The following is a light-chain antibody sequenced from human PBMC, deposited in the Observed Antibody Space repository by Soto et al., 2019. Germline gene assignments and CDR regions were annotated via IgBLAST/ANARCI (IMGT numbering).Light chain of an antibody. Sequence: EIVLTQSPGTLSLSPGERATLSCRASRSVSSSYLAWYQQKPGQAPRLLIYGASSRATDIPDRFSGSGSGTDFTLTISRLEPEDFAVYYCQQYGSSPLTFGQGTKVDIK. CDR2: GAS. CDR1: RSVSSSY. CDR3: QQYGSSPLT. J-gene: IGKJ1*01. V-gene: IGKV3-20*01.